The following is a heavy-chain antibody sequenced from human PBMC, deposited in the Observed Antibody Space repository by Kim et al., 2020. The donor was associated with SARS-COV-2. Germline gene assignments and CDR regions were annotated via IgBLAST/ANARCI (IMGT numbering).Heavy chain of an antibody. V-gene: IGHV4-39*07. Sequence: YNPSLKSRVTISVDTSKNQFSLKLSSVTAADTAAYYCASRHNYGSDYWGQGTLVTVSS. CDR3: ASRHNYGSDY. J-gene: IGHJ4*02. D-gene: IGHD3-10*01.